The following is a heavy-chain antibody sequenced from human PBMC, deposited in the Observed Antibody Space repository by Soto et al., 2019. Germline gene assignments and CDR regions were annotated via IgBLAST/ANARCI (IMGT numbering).Heavy chain of an antibody. CDR1: GGSISTYY. V-gene: IGHV4-59*01. CDR3: ARDGSRYDFWSGPYYFDY. D-gene: IGHD3-3*01. CDR2: IYYSGST. Sequence: TSETLSLTCTVSGGSISTYYWSWIRQPPGKGLEWIGYIYYSGSTNYNPSLKSRVSTSVDTSKNQFSLKLSSVSAADTAVYYCARDGSRYDFWSGPYYFDYWGQGTLVTVSS. J-gene: IGHJ4*02.